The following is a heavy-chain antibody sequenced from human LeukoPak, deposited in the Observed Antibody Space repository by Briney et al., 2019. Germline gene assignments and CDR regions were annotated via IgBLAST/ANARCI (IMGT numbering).Heavy chain of an antibody. V-gene: IGHV1-24*01. CDR1: GYTLTELS. D-gene: IGHD6-6*01. CDR3: ATSGVMYSSSAASNYYYYYGMDV. J-gene: IGHJ6*02. CDR2: FDPEDGET. Sequence: GASVKVSCKVSGYTLTELSMHWVRQAPGKGLEWMGGFDPEDGETIYAQKFQGRVTMTEDTSTDTAYMELSSLRSEDTAVYYCATSGVMYSSSAASNYYYYYGMDVWGQGTTATVSS.